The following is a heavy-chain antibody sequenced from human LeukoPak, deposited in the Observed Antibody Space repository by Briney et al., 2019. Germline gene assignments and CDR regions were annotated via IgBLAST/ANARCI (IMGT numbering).Heavy chain of an antibody. V-gene: IGHV4-39*01. CDR3: ARHSHYWDY. CDR1: GGSISSSSYY. Sequence: SETLSLTCTVSGGSISSSSYYWGWIRQPPGQGLEWIGSIYYSGSTSYNPSLKSRVTISVDTSKSQFSLNLSSVTAADTAVYYCARHSHYWDYWGLGTLVTVSS. CDR2: IYYSGST. J-gene: IGHJ4*02. D-gene: IGHD2-8*02.